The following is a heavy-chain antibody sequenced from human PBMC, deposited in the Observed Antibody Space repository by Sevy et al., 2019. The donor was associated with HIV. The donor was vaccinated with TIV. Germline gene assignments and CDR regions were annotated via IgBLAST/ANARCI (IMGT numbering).Heavy chain of an antibody. CDR1: GFTFSSYA. CDR3: AKDLGYCSSTSCYAGYFDY. J-gene: IGHJ4*02. D-gene: IGHD2-2*01. Sequence: GGSLGLSCAASGFTFSSYAMSWVRQAPGKGLEWASAISGSGGSTYTADSVKGRFTISRDNSKNTLYLQMNSLRAEDTAVYYCAKDLGYCSSTSCYAGYFDYWGQGTLVTVSS. CDR2: ISGSGGST. V-gene: IGHV3-23*01.